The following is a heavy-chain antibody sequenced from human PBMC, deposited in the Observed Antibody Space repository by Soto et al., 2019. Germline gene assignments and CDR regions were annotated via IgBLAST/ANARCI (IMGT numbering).Heavy chain of an antibody. CDR2: IYYSGST. V-gene: IGHV4-39*01. J-gene: IGHJ4*02. Sequence: SETLSLTCTVSGGSISSSSYYWGWIRQPPGKGLEWIGSIYYSGSTYYNPSLKSRGTISVDTSKNQFSLKLSSVTAADTAVYYCASGGSEVVVAATGLNYWGQGTLVTVSS. CDR3: ASGGSEVVVAATGLNY. CDR1: GGSISSSSYY. D-gene: IGHD2-15*01.